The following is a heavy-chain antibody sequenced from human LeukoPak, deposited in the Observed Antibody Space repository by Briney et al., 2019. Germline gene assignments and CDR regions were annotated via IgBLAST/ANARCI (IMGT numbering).Heavy chain of an antibody. CDR3: AKDLTMIDAFDI. D-gene: IGHD3-22*01. CDR1: GFTFSSYA. V-gene: IGHV3-23*01. CDR2: ISGSGGST. J-gene: IGHJ3*02. Sequence: GGSLRLSCAASGFTFSSYAMSWVRQAPGKGLEWVSAISGSGGSTYYADSVKGRFIISRDNSKNTLYLQMNSLRAEDTAVYYCAKDLTMIDAFDIWGQGTMVTVSS.